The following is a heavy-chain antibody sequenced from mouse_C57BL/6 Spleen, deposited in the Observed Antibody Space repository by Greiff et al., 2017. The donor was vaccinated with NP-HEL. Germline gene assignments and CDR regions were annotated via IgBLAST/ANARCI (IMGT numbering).Heavy chain of an antibody. Sequence: QVQLQQSGAELVRPGASVTLSCKASGYTFTDYEMHWVKQTPVHGLEWIGAIDPETGGTAYNQKFKGKAILTADKSSSTAYMELRSLTSEDSAVYYCTRRHYYGGSGFAYWGQGTLVTVSA. D-gene: IGHD1-1*01. CDR2: IDPETGGT. CDR1: GYTFTDYE. J-gene: IGHJ3*01. V-gene: IGHV1-15*01. CDR3: TRRHYYGGSGFAY.